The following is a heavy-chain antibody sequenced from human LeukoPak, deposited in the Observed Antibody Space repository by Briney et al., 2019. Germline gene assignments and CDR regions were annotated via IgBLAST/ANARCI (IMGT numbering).Heavy chain of an antibody. V-gene: IGHV3-48*03. J-gene: IGHJ4*02. D-gene: IGHD3-9*01. Sequence: PGGSLRLSCAASGFTFSSYEMNWVRQAPGKGLEWVSYISSSGSTIYYADSVKGRFTISRDNAKNSLYLQMNSLRAEDTAVYYCARGRIRYFGWLLPPPYFDYWGQGTLVTVSS. CDR3: ARGRIRYFGWLLPPPYFDY. CDR2: ISSSGSTI. CDR1: GFTFSSYE.